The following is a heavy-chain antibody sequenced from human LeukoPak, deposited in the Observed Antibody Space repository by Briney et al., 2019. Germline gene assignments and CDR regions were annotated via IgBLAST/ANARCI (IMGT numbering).Heavy chain of an antibody. CDR2: IYHSGST. CDR3: ARGGDGEGFDY. CDR1: GGSISSGGYS. D-gene: IGHD2-21*01. Sequence: PSQTLSLTCAVSGGSISSGGYSWSWIRQPPGKGLEWIGYIYHSGSTYYNPSLKSRVTISVDRSKNQFSLKLSSVTAADTAVYYCARGGDGEGFDYWGQGTLVTVSS. V-gene: IGHV4-30-2*01. J-gene: IGHJ4*02.